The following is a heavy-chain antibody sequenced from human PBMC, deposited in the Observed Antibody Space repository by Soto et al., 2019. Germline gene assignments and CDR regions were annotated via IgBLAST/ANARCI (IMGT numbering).Heavy chain of an antibody. D-gene: IGHD1-20*01. V-gene: IGHV4-31*03. CDR1: GGSISSGGYY. CDR2: IYYSGST. Sequence: PSETLSLTCTVSGGSISSGGYYWSWIRQHPGKGLEWIGYIYYSGSTYYNPSLKSRVTISVDTSKNQFSLKLSSVTAADTAVYYCARTYLLYNWNYYYYMDVWGKGTTVTVSS. CDR3: ARTYLLYNWNYYYYMDV. J-gene: IGHJ6*03.